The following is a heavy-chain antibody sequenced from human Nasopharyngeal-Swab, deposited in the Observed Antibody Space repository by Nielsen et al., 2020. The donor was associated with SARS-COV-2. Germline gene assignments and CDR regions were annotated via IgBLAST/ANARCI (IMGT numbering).Heavy chain of an antibody. Sequence: GGSLTLSCAASGFTFSSYSISWVRQAPGKGLAWVSSISGSGGSTYYTDSVKGRFTISRDNSKNTLYLQMNSLRAEDTAVYYCAGGEPAAAGIYWGQGTLVTVSS. J-gene: IGHJ4*02. CDR3: AGGEPAAAGIY. D-gene: IGHD6-13*01. CDR2: ISGSGGST. CDR1: GFTFSSYS. V-gene: IGHV3-23*01.